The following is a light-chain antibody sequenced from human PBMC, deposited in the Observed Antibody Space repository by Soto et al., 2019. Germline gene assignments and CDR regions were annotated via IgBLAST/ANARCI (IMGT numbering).Light chain of an antibody. J-gene: IGLJ2*01. Sequence: QSVLTQTPSVSGAPGQTITMSCTGSSSNIGAGYDVHWYQQVPGAAPRLLIYADNNRPSGVPDRFSASKSGTSASLAITGLQGEDEANYYCQSYDTSMSGVIFGAGTKVPVL. CDR2: ADN. CDR3: QSYDTSMSGVI. V-gene: IGLV1-40*01. CDR1: SSNIGAGYD.